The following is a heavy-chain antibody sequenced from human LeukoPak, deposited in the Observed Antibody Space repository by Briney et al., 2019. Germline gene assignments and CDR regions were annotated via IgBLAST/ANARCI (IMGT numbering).Heavy chain of an antibody. CDR1: GFXFSNLA. CDR3: AKDARRSSGWYFFDH. V-gene: IGHV3-23*01. Sequence: GGSLRLSCEASGFXFSNLAIGWVRQAPGKGLEWISVISDSGGTTYYADSVKGRFTISRDNSRNTLYLQMNSLRVEDTAVYYCAKDARRSSGWYFFDHWGQGTLVTVSS. D-gene: IGHD6-19*01. J-gene: IGHJ4*02. CDR2: ISDSGGTT.